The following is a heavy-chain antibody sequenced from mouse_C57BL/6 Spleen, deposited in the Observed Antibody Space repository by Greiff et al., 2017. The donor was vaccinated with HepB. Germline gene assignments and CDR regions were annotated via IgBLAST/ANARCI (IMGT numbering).Heavy chain of an antibody. CDR3: AREAFITTVVATGYFDV. V-gene: IGHV5-4*01. Sequence: EVNVVESGGGLVKPGGSLKLSCAASGFTFSSYAMSWVRQTPEKRLEWVATISDGGSYTYYPDNVKGRFTISRDNAKNNLYLQMSHLKSEDTAMYYCAREAFITTVVATGYFDVWGTGTTVTVSS. D-gene: IGHD1-1*01. J-gene: IGHJ1*03. CDR2: ISDGGSYT. CDR1: GFTFSSYA.